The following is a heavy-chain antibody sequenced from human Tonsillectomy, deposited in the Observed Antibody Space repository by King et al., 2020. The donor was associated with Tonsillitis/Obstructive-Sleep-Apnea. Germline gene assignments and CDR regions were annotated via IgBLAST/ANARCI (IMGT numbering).Heavy chain of an antibody. CDR2: ISYDGSNK. D-gene: IGHD6-13*01. J-gene: IGHJ4*02. V-gene: IGHV3-30*04. CDR1: GFTFSSYA. Sequence: VQLVESGGGVVQPGRSLRLSCAASGFTFSSYAMHWVRQAPGKGLEWVAVISYDGSNKYYADSVKGRFTISRDNSKNTLYLQMNSLRAEDTAVYYCARDAGYSSSWYVGPEGYFDYWGQGTLVTVSS. CDR3: ARDAGYSSSWYVGPEGYFDY.